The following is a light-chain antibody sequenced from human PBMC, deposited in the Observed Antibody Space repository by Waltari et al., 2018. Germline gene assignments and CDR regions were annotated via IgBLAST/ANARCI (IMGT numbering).Light chain of an antibody. V-gene: IGKV3-11*01. CDR1: QSVSAY. CDR3: QQRYNWPRT. CDR2: DTS. Sequence: EIVLTQSPATLSLSPGEIATLSCRASQSVSAYLAWYQQRPGQAPRLLIYDTSNRATGIPARFSGSGSGTDFTLTISSLEPEDFAFYYCQQRYNWPRTFGQGTKVEIK. J-gene: IGKJ1*01.